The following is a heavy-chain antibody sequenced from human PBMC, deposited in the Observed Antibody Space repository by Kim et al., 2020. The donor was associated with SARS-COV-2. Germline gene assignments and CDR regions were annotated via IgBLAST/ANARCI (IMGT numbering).Heavy chain of an antibody. Sequence: GGSLRLSCAASGFTFSSYGMNWVRQAPGKGMAWVAVISYDGSNKYYADSVKGRCTISRDNSKNTLYLQMNSLRAEDTAVYYCARDPGSYYYGSGSCDYWG. CDR3: ARDPGSYYYGSGSCDY. J-gene: IGHJ4*01. CDR2: ISYDGSNK. D-gene: IGHD3-10*01. CDR1: GFTFSSYG. V-gene: IGHV3-33*05.